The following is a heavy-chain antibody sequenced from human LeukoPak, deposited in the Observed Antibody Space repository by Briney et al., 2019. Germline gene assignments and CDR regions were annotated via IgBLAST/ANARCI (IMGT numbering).Heavy chain of an antibody. CDR1: GFTFDDYA. V-gene: IGHV3-43D*03. J-gene: IGHJ6*03. CDR2: ISWDGGST. Sequence: GGSLRLSCAASGFTFDDYAMHWVRQAPGKGLEWVSLISWDGGSTYYADSVKGRFTISRDNSKNPLYLQMNSLRAEDTALYYCAKEGQGYYMDVWGKGTTVTVSS. CDR3: AKEGQGYYMDV.